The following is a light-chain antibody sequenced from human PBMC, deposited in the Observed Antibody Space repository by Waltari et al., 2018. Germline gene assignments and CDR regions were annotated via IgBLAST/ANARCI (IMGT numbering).Light chain of an antibody. CDR2: AAS. V-gene: IGKV1-9*01. Sequence: DIQLTQSSSFLSASVGDRVTITCRASQGISSYLAWYQQKPGKAPQLLIHAASTLQSGVPSRFSGSGSGAEFTLTISSLQPEDFTTYYCQQLNTYITFGPGTKVDIK. J-gene: IGKJ3*01. CDR1: QGISSY. CDR3: QQLNTYIT.